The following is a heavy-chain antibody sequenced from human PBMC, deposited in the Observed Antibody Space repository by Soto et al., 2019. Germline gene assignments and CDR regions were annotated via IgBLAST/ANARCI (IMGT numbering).Heavy chain of an antibody. V-gene: IGHV3-30*03. Sequence: PGGSLRLSCAASGFNFRNHALHWVRQAPGKGLEWVAVISFDGKDEQYADSVKGRFIVSRENSKNTFYLQMNSLRGDDTAVYFAARGGDIADLQDGDLFLGVDVWGQGTAVTVCS. J-gene: IGHJ6*02. CDR1: GFNFRNHA. D-gene: IGHD5-12*01. CDR2: ISFDGKDE. CDR3: ARGGDIADLQDGDLFLGVDV.